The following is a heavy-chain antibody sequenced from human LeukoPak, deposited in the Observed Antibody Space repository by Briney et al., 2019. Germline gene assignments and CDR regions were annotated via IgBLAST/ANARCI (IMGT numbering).Heavy chain of an antibody. Sequence: GRSLRLSCAASGFTFSSYGVHWVRQAPGKGLEWVAVIWYDGDNKYYADSVKGRFTISRDNSKNTLYLQMNSLRAEDTAVYYCARDGIAAAGQYYCYGMDVWGQGTTVTVSS. CDR1: GFTFSSYG. V-gene: IGHV3-33*01. D-gene: IGHD6-13*01. J-gene: IGHJ6*02. CDR3: ARDGIAAAGQYYCYGMDV. CDR2: IWYDGDNK.